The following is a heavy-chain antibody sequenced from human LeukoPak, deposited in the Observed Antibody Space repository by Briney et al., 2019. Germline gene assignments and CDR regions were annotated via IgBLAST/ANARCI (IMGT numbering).Heavy chain of an antibody. CDR2: IYSDGST. D-gene: IGHD2/OR15-2a*01. V-gene: IGHV3-66*01. J-gene: IGHJ4*02. CDR3: ARDSVVKGLYYFDY. CDR1: GFTVSSNY. Sequence: GGSLRLSCAASGFTVSSNYMGWVRQAPGKGLEWVSVIYSDGSTYYADSAKGRFTISRDNSKNMIYLEINSLRAEDTAVYYCARDSVVKGLYYFDYWGQGILVTVSS.